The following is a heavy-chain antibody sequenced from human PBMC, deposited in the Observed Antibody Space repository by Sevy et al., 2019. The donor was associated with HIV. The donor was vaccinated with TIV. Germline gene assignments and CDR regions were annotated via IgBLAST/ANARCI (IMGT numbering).Heavy chain of an antibody. CDR2: SKSKTDGGSA. D-gene: IGHD3-3*01. CDR1: GYTFNNAW. J-gene: IGHJ5*02. CDR3: TGATVFGATWFDP. Sequence: GGSLRLSCAASGYTFNNAWMSWVRQAPGKGLEWLGRSKSKTDGGSAEYASPVKGRFTISRDDSKSTLYLQMNRLRTEATGVYYCTGATVFGATWFDPWGQGALVTVSS. V-gene: IGHV3-15*01.